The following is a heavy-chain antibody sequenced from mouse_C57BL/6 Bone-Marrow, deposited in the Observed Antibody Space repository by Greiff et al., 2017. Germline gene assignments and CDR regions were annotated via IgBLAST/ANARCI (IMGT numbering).Heavy chain of an antibody. D-gene: IGHD2-5*01. CDR1: GYTFTSYW. Sequence: QVQLQQPGAELVKPGASVKLSCKASGYTFTSYWMHWVKQRPGQGLEWIGMIHPNSGSTNYNEKFKSKDTLTVDKSSSTAYMQLSSLTSEDSAVYYCARDSNYFYYWGQGTTLTVSS. CDR2: IHPNSGST. CDR3: ARDSNYFYY. J-gene: IGHJ2*01. V-gene: IGHV1-64*01.